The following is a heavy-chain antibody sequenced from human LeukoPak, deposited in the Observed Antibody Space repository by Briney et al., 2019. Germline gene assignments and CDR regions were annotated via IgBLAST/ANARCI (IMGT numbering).Heavy chain of an antibody. CDR1: GGSISSSSYY. D-gene: IGHD5-12*01. J-gene: IGHJ4*02. Sequence: PSKTLSLTCTVSGGSISSSSYYWGCIRQPPGKGLEWIGTMFYAGDTFYNPSLESRVTISVDTSKNQFSLKLTSVTAADRAVYYCARSDSGRFSYFDYWGQGTLVTVSS. CDR2: MFYAGDT. CDR3: ARSDSGRFSYFDY. V-gene: IGHV4-39*01.